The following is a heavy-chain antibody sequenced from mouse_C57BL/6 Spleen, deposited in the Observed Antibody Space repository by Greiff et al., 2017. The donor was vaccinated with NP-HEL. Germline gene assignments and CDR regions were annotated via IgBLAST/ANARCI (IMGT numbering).Heavy chain of an antibody. CDR3: ARKRDYYGSSYVGYWYFDV. D-gene: IGHD1-1*01. Sequence: EVQLQQSGPELVKPGASVKISCKASGYSFTDYNMNWVKQSNGKSLEWIGVINPNYGTTSYNQKFKGKATLSVDQSSSTAYMQLNSLTSEDSAVYYWARKRDYYGSSYVGYWYFDVWGTGTTVTVSS. V-gene: IGHV1-39*01. CDR2: INPNYGTT. CDR1: GYSFTDYN. J-gene: IGHJ1*03.